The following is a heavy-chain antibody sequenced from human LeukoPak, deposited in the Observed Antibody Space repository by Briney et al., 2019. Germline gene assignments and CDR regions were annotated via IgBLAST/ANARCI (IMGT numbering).Heavy chain of an antibody. CDR3: ARDSITIFGVVTRFDY. D-gene: IGHD3-3*01. J-gene: IGHJ4*02. CDR2: INHSGST. Sequence: SETLSLTCAVYGGSFSGYYWSWIRQPPGKGLEWIGEINHSGSTNYNPSLKSRVTISVDTSKNQFSLKLSSVTAAGTAVYYCARDSITIFGVVTRFDYWGQGTLVTVSS. CDR1: GGSFSGYY. V-gene: IGHV4-34*01.